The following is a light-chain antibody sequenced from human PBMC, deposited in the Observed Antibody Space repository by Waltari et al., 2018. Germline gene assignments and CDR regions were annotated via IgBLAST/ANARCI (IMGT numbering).Light chain of an antibody. V-gene: IGLV3-25*03. CDR1: ALPKQY. CDR2: KDT. CDR3: QSADSSGTSRV. J-gene: IGLJ3*02. Sequence: SYELTQPPSVSVSPGQTDRITCFGDALPKQYVFWYQQRPGQAPVLIILKDTKRPSGIPGRFSGSASGKTVTLTISGVQAEDEADYYCQSADSSGTSRVFGGGTKLTVL.